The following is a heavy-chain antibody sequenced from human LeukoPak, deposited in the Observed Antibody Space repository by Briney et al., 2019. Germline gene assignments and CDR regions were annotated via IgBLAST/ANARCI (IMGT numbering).Heavy chain of an antibody. CDR3: ARGVVVAVEIGNWFDP. V-gene: IGHV4-34*01. Sequence: SETLSLTCAVYGGSFSGYYWSWIRQPPGKGLEWIGEINHSGSTNYNPSLKSRVTISVDTSKNQFSLKLSSVTAADTAVYYCARGVVVAVEIGNWFDPWGQGTLVTVSS. J-gene: IGHJ5*02. D-gene: IGHD2-15*01. CDR2: INHSGST. CDR1: GGSFSGYY.